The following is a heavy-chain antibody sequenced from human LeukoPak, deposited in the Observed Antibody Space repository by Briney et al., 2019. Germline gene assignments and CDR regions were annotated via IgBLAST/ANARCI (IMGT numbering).Heavy chain of an antibody. D-gene: IGHD3-22*01. CDR1: GGSFSGYY. J-gene: IGHJ4*02. V-gene: IGHV4-34*01. Sequence: SETLSLTCAVYGGSFSGYYWSWIRQPPGKGLEWIGEINHSGSTNYNPSLKSRVTISVDTSKNQFSLKLSSVTAADTAVYYCARLRGRRYYYDSSGYRTTYFDYWGQGTLVTVSP. CDR3: ARLRGRRYYYDSSGYRTTYFDY. CDR2: INHSGST.